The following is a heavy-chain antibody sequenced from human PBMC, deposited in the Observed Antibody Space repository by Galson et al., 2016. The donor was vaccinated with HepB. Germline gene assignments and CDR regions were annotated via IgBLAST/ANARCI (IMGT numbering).Heavy chain of an antibody. V-gene: IGHV1-8*01. Sequence: SVKVSCKVSGDTFTSYDIHWVRQATGQGLEWMGWMNPDSGDTGFAQNFQGRVTVTRNIPITTAYMELSSLRSEDTAVYYCARYRAMGAAGLFYYYGMDVWGQGTTVTVSS. CDR1: GDTFTSYD. D-gene: IGHD6-13*01. J-gene: IGHJ6*02. CDR3: ARYRAMGAAGLFYYYGMDV. CDR2: MNPDSGDT.